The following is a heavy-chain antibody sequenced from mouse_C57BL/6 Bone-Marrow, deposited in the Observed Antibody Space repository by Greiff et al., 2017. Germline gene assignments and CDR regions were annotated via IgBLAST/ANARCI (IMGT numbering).Heavy chain of an antibody. J-gene: IGHJ2*01. V-gene: IGHV1-52*01. CDR1: GYTFTSYW. D-gene: IGHD1-1*01. CDR2: LDPSDSET. Sequence: QVQLQQPGAELVRPGSSVKLSCKASGYTFTSYWMHWVKQRPIQGLEWIGNLDPSDSETPYNQKFKDKATLTVDKSSRTAYMQLSSLTSEDSAGYYWARTRTTVRCCDYWGQGTTLTGSS. CDR3: ARTRTTVRCCDY.